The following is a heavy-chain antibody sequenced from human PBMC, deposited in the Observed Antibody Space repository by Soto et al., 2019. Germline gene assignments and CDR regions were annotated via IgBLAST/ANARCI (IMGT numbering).Heavy chain of an antibody. CDR1: GGFVYTDNYY. CDR3: ARDIRGFSRALDY. J-gene: IGHJ4*02. V-gene: IGHV4-61*01. CDR2: IHNSGTT. Sequence: SETLSLTCNVSGGFVYTDNYYWTSVRQPPGKGLEWIGNIHNSGTTNYNPYLQNRVTLSIDTSKNQYSLQLTSVTAAYAALYYCARDIRGFSRALDYWGRGTPVTVSS. D-gene: IGHD5-18*01.